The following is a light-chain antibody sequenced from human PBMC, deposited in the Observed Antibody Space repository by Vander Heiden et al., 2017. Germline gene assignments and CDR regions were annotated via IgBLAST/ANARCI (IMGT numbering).Light chain of an antibody. CDR3: CSYATSSTYV. CDR2: EGS. V-gene: IGLV2-23*01. CDR1: SSDVGCYNL. Sequence: QYALNQPASVSGSPGQSLTISCTGTSSDVGCYNLVSWYQQHQGKAPKLMIHEGSKRPSGVSNRFSGSKSGNTASLTIAGLQAEDEADYYCCSYATSSTYVFGTGTKVTVL. J-gene: IGLJ1*01.